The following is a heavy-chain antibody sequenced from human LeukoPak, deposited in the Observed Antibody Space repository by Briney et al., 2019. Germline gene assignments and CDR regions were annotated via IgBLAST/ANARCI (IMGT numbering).Heavy chain of an antibody. CDR2: IYYNGDT. CDR1: GGSISGSSYY. CDR3: ARSIVPGTRKVDY. J-gene: IGHJ4*02. D-gene: IGHD6-19*01. Sequence: SETLSLTCTVSGGSISGSSYYWGWIRQPPGKGLEWIGCIYYNGDTYYMPSLRSRVTMSVDTSKNQFSLSLNSVTAADTAVYYCARSIVPGTRKVDYWGQGILVTVSS. V-gene: IGHV4-39*01.